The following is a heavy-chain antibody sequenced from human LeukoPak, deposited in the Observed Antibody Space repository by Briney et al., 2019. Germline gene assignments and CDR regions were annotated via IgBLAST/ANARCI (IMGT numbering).Heavy chain of an antibody. Sequence: GGSLRLSCAASGFTVSSHYMSWVRQAPGKGLEWVSSVTSNDYIFYADSMKGRFTISRDNAKNSLFLQMNSLRADDTAVYYCARHPYCSSTTCYGIDYWGQGTLVAVSS. J-gene: IGHJ4*02. V-gene: IGHV3-69-1*01. CDR1: GFTVSSHY. CDR2: VTSNDYI. D-gene: IGHD2-2*01. CDR3: ARHPYCSSTTCYGIDY.